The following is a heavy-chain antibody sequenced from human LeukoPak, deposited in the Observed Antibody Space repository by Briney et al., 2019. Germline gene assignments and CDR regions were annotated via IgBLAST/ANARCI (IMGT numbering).Heavy chain of an antibody. CDR2: ISGSGGSR. D-gene: IGHD5-18*01. CDR1: GFTLSSYA. CDR3: AKDLTPYRYGTGWDY. J-gene: IGHJ4*02. Sequence: PGGALRLSCAASGFTLSSYAISWVRQPPAKGLEWVSAISGSGGSRYYADSVKGRFTISRDNSKNTLYLQMNSLRAEDTAVYYCAKDLTPYRYGTGWDYWGQGTLVTVSS. V-gene: IGHV3-23*01.